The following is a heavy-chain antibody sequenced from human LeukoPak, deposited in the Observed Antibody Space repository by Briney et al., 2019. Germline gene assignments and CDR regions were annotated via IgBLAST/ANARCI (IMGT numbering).Heavy chain of an antibody. CDR1: GGTFSSYA. Sequence: SCKASGGTFSSYAISWVRQAPGQGLEWMGGIIPIFGTANYAQKFQGRVTITADESTSTAYMELSSLRSEDTAVYYCARGEWLRLSVVGGFDYWGQGTLVTVSS. V-gene: IGHV1-69*01. D-gene: IGHD5-12*01. J-gene: IGHJ4*02. CDR3: ARGEWLRLSVVGGFDY. CDR2: IIPIFGTA.